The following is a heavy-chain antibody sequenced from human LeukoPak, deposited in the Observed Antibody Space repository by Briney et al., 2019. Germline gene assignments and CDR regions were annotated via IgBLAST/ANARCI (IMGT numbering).Heavy chain of an antibody. CDR1: GFTFSSYS. CDR3: ARDPQAYCGGDCYGR. J-gene: IGHJ4*02. D-gene: IGHD2-21*02. CDR2: ISSSSSYI. V-gene: IGHV3-21*01. Sequence: GGSLRLSCAASGFTFSSYSMNWVRQARGKGLEWVSSISSSSSYIYYADSVKGRFTISRDNAKNSLYLQMNSLRAEDTAVYYCARDPQAYCGGDCYGRWGQGTLVTVSS.